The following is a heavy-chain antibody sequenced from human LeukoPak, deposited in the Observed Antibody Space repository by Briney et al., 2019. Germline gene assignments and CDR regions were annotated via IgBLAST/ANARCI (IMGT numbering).Heavy chain of an antibody. D-gene: IGHD3-10*01. CDR2: ISGSGGST. J-gene: IGHJ5*02. Sequence: GGSLRLSCAASGFTFSSYAMSWVRQAPGKGLEWVSAISGSGGSTYYADSVKGRFTISRDNSKNTLYLQMNSLRAEDTAVYYCARGGSYGPFSSWGQGTLVTVSS. V-gene: IGHV3-23*01. CDR1: GFTFSSYA. CDR3: ARGGSYGPFSS.